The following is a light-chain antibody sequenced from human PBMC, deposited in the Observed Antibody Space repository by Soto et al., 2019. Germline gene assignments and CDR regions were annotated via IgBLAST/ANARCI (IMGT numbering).Light chain of an antibody. CDR1: QGIRNG. Sequence: AIQMTQSPSSLSASVGDRVTITCRASQGIRNGLGWYQQKPGKAPKLLIYAASNLQSGVPSRLSGSGSGTDFTLTLSSLQPEDFATYYCLQDYTWTFGQGTMVEIK. CDR2: AAS. J-gene: IGKJ1*01. V-gene: IGKV1-6*01. CDR3: LQDYTWT.